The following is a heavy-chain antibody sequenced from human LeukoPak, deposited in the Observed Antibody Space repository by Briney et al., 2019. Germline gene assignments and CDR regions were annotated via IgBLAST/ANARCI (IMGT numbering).Heavy chain of an antibody. CDR2: INHSGST. D-gene: IGHD3-9*01. J-gene: IGHJ5*02. CDR3: ARGLRYFDWFGSQRRHNWFDP. CDR1: GGSFSGYY. Sequence: SETLSLTCAVYGGSFSGYYWSWIRQPPGKGLEWIGEINHSGSTNYNPSLKSRVTISVDTSKNQFSLKLSSVTAADTAVYYCARGLRYFDWFGSQRRHNWFDPWGQGTLVTVSS. V-gene: IGHV4-34*01.